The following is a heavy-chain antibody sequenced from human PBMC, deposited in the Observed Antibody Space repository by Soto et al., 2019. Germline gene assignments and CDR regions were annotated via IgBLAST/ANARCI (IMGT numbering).Heavy chain of an antibody. CDR2: ISSSGDTR. J-gene: IGHJ6*02. D-gene: IGHD2-2*01. Sequence: PGGSLRRSCTASGFSFSDYYMSWIRQAPGKGLEWVSHISSSGDTRYYADYVKGRFTISRDNAKNSLSLQVNSLRAEDTAVYYCAREKCISSSCDYYYGMDVWGQGTTVTVSS. CDR1: GFSFSDYY. V-gene: IGHV3-11*01. CDR3: AREKCISSSCDYYYGMDV.